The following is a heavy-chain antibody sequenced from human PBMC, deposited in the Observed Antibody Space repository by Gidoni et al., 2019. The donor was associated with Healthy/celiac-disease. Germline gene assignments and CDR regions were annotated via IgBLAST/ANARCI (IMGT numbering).Heavy chain of an antibody. V-gene: IGHV3-7*01. CDR3: ARAHPGVTTEGRFDP. CDR1: GFNLNSYW. D-gene: IGHD4-17*01. J-gene: IGHJ5*02. CDR2: IKQDGSEK. Sequence: EVQLVESGGGWVQPGWSLRLSCAASGFNLNSYWMSWVRQAPGKGLEWVANIKQDGSEKYYVDSVKGRFTISRDNAKNSLYLQMNSLRAEDTAVYYCARAHPGVTTEGRFDPWGQGTLVTVSS.